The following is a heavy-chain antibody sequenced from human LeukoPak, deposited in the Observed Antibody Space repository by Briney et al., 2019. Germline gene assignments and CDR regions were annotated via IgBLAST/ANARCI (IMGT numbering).Heavy chain of an antibody. Sequence: PGGSLRLSCAASGFTFSSYEMNWVRQAPGKGLEWVSYISSSGSTIYYADSVKGRFTISRDNAKNSLYLQMNSLRAEDTAMYYCAKEKQYYGSIVDNWGQGTLVTVSS. CDR3: AKEKQYYGSIVDN. CDR1: GFTFSSYE. D-gene: IGHD3-10*01. CDR2: ISSSGSTI. J-gene: IGHJ4*02. V-gene: IGHV3-48*03.